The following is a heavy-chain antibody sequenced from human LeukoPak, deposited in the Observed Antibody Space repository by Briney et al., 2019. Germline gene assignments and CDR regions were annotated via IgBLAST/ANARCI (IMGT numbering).Heavy chain of an antibody. V-gene: IGHV3-33*01. Sequence: GRSLRLSCAASGFTFSSYGMHWVRQAPGKVLEWVAVIWYDGSNKYYADSVKGRFTISRDNSKNTLYLQMNSLRAEDTAVYYCARDSGPPPTGQLPDYWGQGTLVTVSS. CDR1: GFTFSSYG. D-gene: IGHD2-2*01. J-gene: IGHJ4*02. CDR3: ARDSGPPPTGQLPDY. CDR2: IWYDGSNK.